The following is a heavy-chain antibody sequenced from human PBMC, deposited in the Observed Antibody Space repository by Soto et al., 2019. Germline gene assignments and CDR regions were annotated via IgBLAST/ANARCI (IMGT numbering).Heavy chain of an antibody. V-gene: IGHV4-59*01. D-gene: IGHD4-4*01. CDR3: ARSNLHLTTVTPNWFDP. J-gene: IGHJ5*02. CDR2: IYYSGST. Sequence: SETLSLTCTVSGGSISSYYWSWIRQPPGKGLEWIGYIYYSGSTNYNPSLKSRVTISVDTSKNQFSLKLSSVTAADTAVYYCARSNLHLTTVTPNWFDPWGQGTLVTVSS. CDR1: GGSISSYY.